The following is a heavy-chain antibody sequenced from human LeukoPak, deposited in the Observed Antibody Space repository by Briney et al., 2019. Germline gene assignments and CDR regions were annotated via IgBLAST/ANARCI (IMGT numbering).Heavy chain of an antibody. V-gene: IGHV3-30*02. CDR1: GFTFSSYG. CDR2: IRYDGSNK. Sequence: GGSLRLSCAASGFTFSSYGMHWVRQAPGKGLEWVAFIRYDGSNKYYADSVKGRFTISRDNSKSTLYLQMNSLRAEDTAVYYCAKSVPYDTNAFDIWGQGTMVTVSS. J-gene: IGHJ3*02. D-gene: IGHD3-22*01. CDR3: AKSVPYDTNAFDI.